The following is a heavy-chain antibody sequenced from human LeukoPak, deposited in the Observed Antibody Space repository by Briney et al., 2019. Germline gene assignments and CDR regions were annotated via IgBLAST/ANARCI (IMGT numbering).Heavy chain of an antibody. CDR3: AKDRETAMKTFDY. CDR2: IRYDGTNE. CDR1: GFTFSSYG. J-gene: IGHJ4*02. Sequence: PGGSLRLSCAASGFTFSSYGMHWVRQAPGKGLEWVAFIRYDGTNEYYADSVKGRFTISRDNSKNTLYLQMNSLRAEYTAVYYCAKDRETAMKTFDYWGQGALVTVSS. V-gene: IGHV3-30*02.